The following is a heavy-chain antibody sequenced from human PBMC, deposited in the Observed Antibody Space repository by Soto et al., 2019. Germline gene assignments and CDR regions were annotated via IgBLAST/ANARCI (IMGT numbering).Heavy chain of an antibody. J-gene: IGHJ4*02. Sequence: ASVKVSCKASGYIFTDYYMHWFRQAPGQELGWMGRINPNSGGTNYAQKFQGRVTMTRDTSTSTAYTELSSLRSDDTAVYYCARVRGGGSEYFFEYWGQGTMVTVSS. CDR2: INPNSGGT. CDR3: ARVRGGGSEYFFEY. V-gene: IGHV1-2*06. D-gene: IGHD2-15*01. CDR1: GYIFTDYY.